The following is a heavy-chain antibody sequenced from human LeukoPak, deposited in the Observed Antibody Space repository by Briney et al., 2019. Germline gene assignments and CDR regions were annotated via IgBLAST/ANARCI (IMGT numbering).Heavy chain of an antibody. CDR3: ARQAYTAYCGGDCYLGGPFDY. D-gene: IGHD2-21*01. CDR2: ICYSGST. Sequence: PSETLSLTCTVSGGSISSSSYYWGWIRQPPGKGLEWIGSICYSGSTYYNPSLKSRVTISVDTSKNQFSLKLSSVTAADTAVYYCARQAYTAYCGGDCYLGGPFDYWGQGTLVTVSS. V-gene: IGHV4-39*01. J-gene: IGHJ4*02. CDR1: GGSISSSSYY.